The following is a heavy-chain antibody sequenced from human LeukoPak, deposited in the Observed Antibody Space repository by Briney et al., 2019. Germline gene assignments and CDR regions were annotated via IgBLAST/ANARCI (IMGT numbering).Heavy chain of an antibody. CDR2: IYSSGST. V-gene: IGHV4-61*02. Sequence: SETLSLTCIVSGGSISSDSYFWSWIRQAAGDGLEWIGRIYSSGSTNFNPSLKSRVTISVDTSKNQFSMKLRSVTAADTAVYYCASRVLSKGAFDIWGQGIMVTVSS. CDR3: ASRVLSKGAFDI. D-gene: IGHD2-8*01. CDR1: GGSISSDSYF. J-gene: IGHJ3*02.